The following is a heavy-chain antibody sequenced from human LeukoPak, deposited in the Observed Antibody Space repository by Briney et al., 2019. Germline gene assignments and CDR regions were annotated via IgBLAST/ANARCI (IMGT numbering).Heavy chain of an antibody. Sequence: PGGSLRPSCAASGFTFSSYAMSWVRQAPGKGLEWVSAISGSGGSTYYADSVKGRFTISRDNSKNTLYLQMNSLRAEDTAVYYCANLVADSGSYYYFDYWGQGTLVTVSS. J-gene: IGHJ4*02. CDR2: ISGSGGST. D-gene: IGHD1-26*01. CDR3: ANLVADSGSYYYFDY. V-gene: IGHV3-23*01. CDR1: GFTFSSYA.